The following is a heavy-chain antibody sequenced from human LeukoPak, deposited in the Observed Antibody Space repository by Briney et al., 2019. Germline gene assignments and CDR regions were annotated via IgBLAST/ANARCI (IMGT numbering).Heavy chain of an antibody. V-gene: IGHV3-23*01. CDR1: GFTFSSYA. J-gene: IGHJ4*02. Sequence: PGGSLRLSCAASGFTFSSYAMSWVRQAPGKGLEWVSAISGSGGSTYYADSVKGRFTISRDNSKNTLYLQMNSLRAEDTAVYYCAASRSGYSYFDYWGQGTLVTVSS. CDR3: AASRSGYSYFDY. D-gene: IGHD3-3*01. CDR2: ISGSGGST.